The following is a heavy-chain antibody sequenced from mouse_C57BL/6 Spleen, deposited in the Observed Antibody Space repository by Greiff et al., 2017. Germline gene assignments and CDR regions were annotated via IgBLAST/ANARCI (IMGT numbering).Heavy chain of an antibody. Sequence: VQLQQSGAELVRPGTSVKVSCKASGYAFTNYLIEWVKQRPGQGLEWIGVINPGRGGTNYNEKFKGKATLTADKSSSTAYMQLSSLTSEDSAVYFCARSGGYVAMDYWGQGTSVTVSS. CDR3: ARSGGYVAMDY. V-gene: IGHV1-54*01. D-gene: IGHD2-2*01. J-gene: IGHJ4*01. CDR2: INPGRGGT. CDR1: GYAFTNYL.